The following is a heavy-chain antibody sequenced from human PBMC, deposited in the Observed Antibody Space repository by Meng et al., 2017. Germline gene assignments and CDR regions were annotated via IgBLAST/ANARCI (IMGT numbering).Heavy chain of an antibody. J-gene: IGHJ4*02. CDR2: INTNSGGY. V-gene: IGHV1-2*06. Sequence: SGGGGKKAWFSVKVHCKASCGTVNRYAFRWVRKAPGKGLEWIGRINTNSGGYNYAQKLQGRVTMTRDTSISTAYMELSRLRSDDTAVYYCARTIVATMVFDYWGQGTLVTVSS. D-gene: IGHD5-12*01. CDR1: CGTVNRYA. CDR3: ARTIVATMVFDY.